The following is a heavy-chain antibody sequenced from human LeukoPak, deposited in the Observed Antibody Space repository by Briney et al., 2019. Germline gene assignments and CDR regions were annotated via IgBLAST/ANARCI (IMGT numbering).Heavy chain of an antibody. CDR2: INHSGST. CDR1: GGSFSGYY. V-gene: IGHV4-34*01. Sequence: SETLSLTCAVYGGSFSGYYWSWIRQPPGKGLEWIGEINHSGSTNYNPSLKSRVTISVDTSKNQFSLKLSSVTAADTAVYYCASVVTDSTGQFDYWGQGTLVTVSS. J-gene: IGHJ4*02. CDR3: ASVVTDSTGQFDY. D-gene: IGHD3-22*01.